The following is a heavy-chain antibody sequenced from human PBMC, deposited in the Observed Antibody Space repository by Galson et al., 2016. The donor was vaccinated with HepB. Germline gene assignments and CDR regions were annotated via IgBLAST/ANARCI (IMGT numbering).Heavy chain of an antibody. V-gene: IGHV4-61*01. Sequence: ETLSLTCTVSGGSVSSGSYYWSWIRQPPGEGLEWIGDMYYSGSTNYNPSLKSRVTISVDTSKNQFSLKLSSVTAADTAVYYCARDLYCSGGSCYRGRGKVVWGQGTTVTVSS. CDR1: GGSVSSGSYY. D-gene: IGHD2-15*01. CDR3: ARDLYCSGGSCYRGRGKVV. J-gene: IGHJ6*02. CDR2: MYYSGST.